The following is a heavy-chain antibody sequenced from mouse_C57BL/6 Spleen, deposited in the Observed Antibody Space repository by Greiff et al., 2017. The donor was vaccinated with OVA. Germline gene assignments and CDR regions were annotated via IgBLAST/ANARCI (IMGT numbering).Heavy chain of an antibody. Sequence: QVQLQQPGAELVMPGASVKLSCKASGYTFTSYWMHWVKQRPGQGLEWIGEIDPSDSYTNYNQKFKGKSTLTVDKSSSTAYMQLSSLTSEDSAVYYCARKGTMITPFDYWGQGTTLTVSS. J-gene: IGHJ2*01. D-gene: IGHD2-4*01. CDR1: GYTFTSYW. V-gene: IGHV1-69*01. CDR2: IDPSDSYT. CDR3: ARKGTMITPFDY.